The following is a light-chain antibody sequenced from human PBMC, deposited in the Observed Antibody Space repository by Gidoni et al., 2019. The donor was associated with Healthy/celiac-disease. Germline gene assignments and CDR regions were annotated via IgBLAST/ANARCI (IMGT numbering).Light chain of an antibody. V-gene: IGKV3-15*01. J-gene: IGKJ1*01. CDR3: QQYNNWPPRT. CDR1: QSVSSN. CDR2: GAS. Sequence: EIVMTQPPATLSVSPGERATLSCRASQSVSSNLAWYQQKPGQAPRLLIYGASTRATGISARFSGSGSGTEFTLTISSLQSEDFAVYYCQQYNNWPPRTFGQGTKVEIK.